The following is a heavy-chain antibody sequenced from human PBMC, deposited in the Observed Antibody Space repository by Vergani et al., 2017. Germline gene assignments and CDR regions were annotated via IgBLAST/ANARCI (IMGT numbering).Heavy chain of an antibody. CDR2: IYYIGST. J-gene: IGHJ6*02. V-gene: IGHV4-59*12. CDR1: GGPISSYY. CDR3: AREVVATIMGYYYYYGMDV. D-gene: IGHD5-12*01. Sequence: QVQLQESGPGLVKPSETLSLTCTVSGGPISSYYWSWIRQPPGKGLEWIGYIYYIGSTNYNPSLKSRVTISVDTSKNQFSLKLSSVTAADTAVYYFAREVVATIMGYYYYYGMDVWGQGTTVTVSS.